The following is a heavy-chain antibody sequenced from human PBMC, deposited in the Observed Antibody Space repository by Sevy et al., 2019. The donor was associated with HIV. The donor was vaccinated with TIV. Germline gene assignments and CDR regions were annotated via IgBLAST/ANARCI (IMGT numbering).Heavy chain of an antibody. CDR2: INPSGGST. CDR3: ARNRRAGSADRVVFDY. CDR1: GYTFTSYY. J-gene: IGHJ4*02. V-gene: IGHV1-46*01. D-gene: IGHD2-15*01. Sequence: ASVKVSCKASGYTFTSYYMHWVRQAPGQGLEWMGIINPSGGSTSYAQKFQGRVTMTRDTSTSTVYMELSSLRSEDTAVYYGARNRRAGSADRVVFDYWGQGTLVTVSS.